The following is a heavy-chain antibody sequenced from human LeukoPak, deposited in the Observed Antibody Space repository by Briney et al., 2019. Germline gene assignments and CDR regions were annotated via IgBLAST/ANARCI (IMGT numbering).Heavy chain of an antibody. J-gene: IGHJ4*02. CDR1: GFTFSSYG. CDR3: AKDSREDSYYFDY. CDR2: ISYDGSNK. V-gene: IGHV3-30*18. Sequence: PGGSLRLSCAASGFTFSSYGMHWVRQAPGKGLEWVAVISYDGSNKYYADSVKGRFTISRDNSKNTLYLQMNSLRAEDTAVYYCAKDSREDSYYFDYWGQGTLVTVSS.